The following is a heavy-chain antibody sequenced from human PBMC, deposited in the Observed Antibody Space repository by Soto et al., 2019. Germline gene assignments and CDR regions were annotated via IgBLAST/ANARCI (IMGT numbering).Heavy chain of an antibody. J-gene: IGHJ4*02. V-gene: IGHV4-39*01. CDR1: GDSVTISDYY. CDR2: IHYSGST. CDR3: AAHDSGGYYSEY. Sequence: QLQLQESGPGLVKPSETLSLTCTVSGDSVTISDYYWGWIRQPPGKGLEWIGSIHYSGSTYYNPSLKSRVTISCDTSKTQFSLKLTSVTAADAAVYYCAAHDSGGYYSEYWGQGTLVTVS. D-gene: IGHD3-22*01.